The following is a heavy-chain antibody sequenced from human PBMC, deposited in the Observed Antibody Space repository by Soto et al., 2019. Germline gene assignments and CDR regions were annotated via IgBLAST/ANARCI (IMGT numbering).Heavy chain of an antibody. CDR1: GFIFTNYA. V-gene: IGHV3-30-3*01. D-gene: IGHD6-19*01. CDR2: ISYDGNHE. CDR3: ARSSVAGTWGYYFDY. Sequence: HVHLVESGGGVVQPGRSLRLSCAASGFIFTNYAMHWVRQAPGKGLEWVAVISYDGNHEYYADSVRGRFTISRDNSKNTLYLQMDSLRADDTALYYCARSSVAGTWGYYFDYWGQGALVTVSS. J-gene: IGHJ4*02.